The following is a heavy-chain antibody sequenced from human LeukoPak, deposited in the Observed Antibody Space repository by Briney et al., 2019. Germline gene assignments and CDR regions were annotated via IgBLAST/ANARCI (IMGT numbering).Heavy chain of an antibody. Sequence: ASVKVSCKVSGYTLTELSMHWVRQAPGKGLEWMGGFDPEDGETIYAQKFQGRVTMTEDTSTDTAYMELSSLRSEDTAVYYCATYDFWSGYYTHWGQGALATVSS. CDR2: FDPEDGET. V-gene: IGHV1-24*01. CDR3: ATYDFWSGYYTH. CDR1: GYTLTELS. J-gene: IGHJ4*02. D-gene: IGHD3-3*01.